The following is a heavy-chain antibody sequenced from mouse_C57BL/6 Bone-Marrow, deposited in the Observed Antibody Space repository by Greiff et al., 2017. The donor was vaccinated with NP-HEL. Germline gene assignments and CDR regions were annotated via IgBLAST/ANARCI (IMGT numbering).Heavy chain of an antibody. D-gene: IGHD1-1*01. V-gene: IGHV1-53*01. J-gene: IGHJ1*03. CDR3: ARTGDYYGSSYPYWYFDV. CDR2: INPSNGGT. CDR1: GYTFTSYW. Sequence: VKLQQPGTELVKPGASVKLSCKASGYTFTSYWMHWVKQRPGQGLEWIGNINPSNGGTNYNEKFKSKATLTVDKSSSTAYMQLSSLTSEDSAVYYCARTGDYYGSSYPYWYFDVWGTGTTVTVSS.